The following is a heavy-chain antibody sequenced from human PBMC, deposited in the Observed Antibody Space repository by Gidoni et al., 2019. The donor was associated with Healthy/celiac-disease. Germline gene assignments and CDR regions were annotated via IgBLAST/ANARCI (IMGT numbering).Heavy chain of an antibody. D-gene: IGHD3-22*01. CDR2: MWYDGGNE. CDR3: ARGRDYYDSSGYYYEPVCIDY. CDR1: GCHFSSYG. Sequence: QVKLVESGGGVVQPGRSLRLDGAASGCHFSSYGMHWARQSPGKGREWVAVMWYDGGNEYNADTLKGRFTISRDNSKNTLYLQMNSLRAEDAAVYYCARGRDYYDSSGYYYEPVCIDYWGQGTLVTVSS. J-gene: IGHJ4*02. V-gene: IGHV3-33*01.